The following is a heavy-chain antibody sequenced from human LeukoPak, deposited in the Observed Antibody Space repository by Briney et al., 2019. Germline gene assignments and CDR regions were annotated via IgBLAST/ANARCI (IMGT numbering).Heavy chain of an antibody. Sequence: GGSLRLSCAASGFTFSDYYMSWIRQAPGKGLEWISYISSSSSYTNYADSVKGLFTISRDNAKSSLYLQMNSLRAEDTAVYYCARVVAVTSYYFDYWGQGTLVTVSS. V-gene: IGHV3-11*06. D-gene: IGHD2-21*02. CDR2: ISSSSSYT. CDR1: GFTFSDYY. J-gene: IGHJ4*02. CDR3: ARVVAVTSYYFDY.